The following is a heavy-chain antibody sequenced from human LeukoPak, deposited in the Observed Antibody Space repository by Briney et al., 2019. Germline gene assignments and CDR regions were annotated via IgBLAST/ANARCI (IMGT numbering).Heavy chain of an antibody. V-gene: IGHV3-30*18. CDR3: AKDYGDYPEPHAFDI. CDR1: GFTFSSYG. D-gene: IGHD4-17*01. CDR2: ISYDGSNK. Sequence: GRSLRLSCAASGFTFSSYGMHWVRQAPGKGLEWVAVISYDGSNKYYADSVKGRFTISRDNSKNTLYLQMNSLRAEDTAVYYCAKDYGDYPEPHAFDIWGQGTMVTVSS. J-gene: IGHJ3*02.